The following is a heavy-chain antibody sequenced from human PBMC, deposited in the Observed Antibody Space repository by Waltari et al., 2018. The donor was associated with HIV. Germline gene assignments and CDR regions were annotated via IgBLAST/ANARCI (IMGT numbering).Heavy chain of an antibody. D-gene: IGHD2-21*02. Sequence: QVQLVESGGGVVQPGRSLRLPCAASGFTVSDYGLHWVRQAPGKGLEWVAVISYDASSKSYANSVKGRFTISRDKSKNTLYLQMNSLRAEDTAVYYCAKANGGNSGGLVDYWGQGTLVTVSS. V-gene: IGHV3-30*18. CDR1: GFTVSDYG. CDR2: ISYDASSK. CDR3: AKANGGNSGGLVDY. J-gene: IGHJ4*02.